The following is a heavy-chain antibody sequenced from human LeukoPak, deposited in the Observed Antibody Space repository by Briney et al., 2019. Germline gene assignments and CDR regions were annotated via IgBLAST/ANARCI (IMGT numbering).Heavy chain of an antibody. CDR1: GFTFSSYE. CDR3: ARVPRGVVDY. D-gene: IGHD3-10*01. Sequence: GGSLRLSCAASGFTFSSYEMNWVRQAPGKGLEWVSYISSSGSTIYYADSVKGRFTISRDNAENSLYLQMNSLRAEDTAVYYCARVPRGVVDYWGQGTLVTVSS. J-gene: IGHJ4*02. CDR2: ISSSGSTI. V-gene: IGHV3-48*03.